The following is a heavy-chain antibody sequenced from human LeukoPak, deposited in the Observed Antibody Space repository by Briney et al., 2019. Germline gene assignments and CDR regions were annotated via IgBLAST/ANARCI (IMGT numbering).Heavy chain of an antibody. D-gene: IGHD1-26*01. CDR1: GFSFSSYW. Sequence: GGSLRLSCAASGFSFSSYWMSWVRQAAGKGLEWVANINQDGSDKPYVDSVKGRFTISRDNAKNSLYLQMNSLRAEDPAVYYCARDPTSGIDAFDIWGQGTMVTVSS. CDR2: INQDGSDK. CDR3: ARDPTSGIDAFDI. J-gene: IGHJ3*02. V-gene: IGHV3-7*01.